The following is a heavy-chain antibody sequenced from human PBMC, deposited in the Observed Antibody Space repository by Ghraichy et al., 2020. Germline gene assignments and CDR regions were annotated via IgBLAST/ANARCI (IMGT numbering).Heavy chain of an antibody. Sequence: GGSPRLSCAASGFTFSSYEMHWVRQAPGKGLEWVSYISSSGITIYYADSVRGRFTISRDNAKNSLYLQMNGLRAEDTAVYYCARQNDGYGDYWGQGTLVTVSS. V-gene: IGHV3-48*03. CDR2: ISSSGITI. CDR1: GFTFSSYE. CDR3: ARQNDGYGDY. D-gene: IGHD5-24*01. J-gene: IGHJ4*02.